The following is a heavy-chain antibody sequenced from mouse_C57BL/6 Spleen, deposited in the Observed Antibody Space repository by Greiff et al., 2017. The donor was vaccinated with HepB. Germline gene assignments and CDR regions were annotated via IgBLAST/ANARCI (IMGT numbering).Heavy chain of an antibody. Sequence: EVQRVESGGGLVQPGGSMKLSCAASGFTFSDAWMDWVRQSPEKGLEWVAEIRNKANNHATYYAESVKGRFTISRDDSKSSVYLQMNSLRAEDTGIYYCTRHWDEGAMDYWGQGTSVTVSS. CDR1: GFTFSDAW. V-gene: IGHV6-6*01. J-gene: IGHJ4*01. CDR3: TRHWDEGAMDY. D-gene: IGHD4-1*01. CDR2: IRNKANNHAT.